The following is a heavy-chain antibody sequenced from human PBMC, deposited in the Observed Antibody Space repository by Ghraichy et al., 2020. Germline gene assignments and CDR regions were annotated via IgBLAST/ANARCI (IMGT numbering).Heavy chain of an antibody. CDR2: IYYSGGT. Sequence: SETLSLTCTVSGGSISNYYWSWIRQPPGKGLEWIGYIYYSGGTNYNPSLQSRVTISVDTSKNQFSLKLSSVTAADTAVYYCARAGWDAAYYYYYMDVWGKGTSVTVSS. CDR3: ARAGWDAAYYYYYMDV. V-gene: IGHV4-59*01. CDR1: GGSISNYY. D-gene: IGHD1-26*01. J-gene: IGHJ6*03.